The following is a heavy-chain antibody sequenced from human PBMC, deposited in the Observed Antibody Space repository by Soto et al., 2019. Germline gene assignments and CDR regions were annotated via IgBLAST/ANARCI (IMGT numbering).Heavy chain of an antibody. CDR1: GFTFSSYA. J-gene: IGHJ2*01. Sequence: GGSLRLSCAASGFTFSSYAMSWVRQAPGKGLEWVSAISGSGGSTYYADSVKGRFTISRDNSKNTLYLQMNSLRAEDTAVYYCANLRGDFWSGNHYWYFDLWGRGTLVTVSS. CDR2: ISGSGGST. CDR3: ANLRGDFWSGNHYWYFDL. V-gene: IGHV3-23*01. D-gene: IGHD3-3*01.